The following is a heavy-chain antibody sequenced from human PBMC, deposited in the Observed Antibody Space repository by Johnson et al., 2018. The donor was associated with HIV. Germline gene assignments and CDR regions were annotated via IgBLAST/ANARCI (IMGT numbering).Heavy chain of an antibody. CDR1: GFTFDDYA. Sequence: EVQLVESGGGVVQPGRSLRLSCAASGFTFDDYAMHWVRQAPGKGLEWVSGISWNSGSIGYADSVKGRFTISRDNSKNTLFLQMNSLRTEDTAVYYCARSYYDFAPIGPAFDLWGQGTMVTVSS. CDR2: ISWNSGSI. D-gene: IGHD3-3*01. J-gene: IGHJ3*01. CDR3: ARSYYDFAPIGPAFDL. V-gene: IGHV3-9*01.